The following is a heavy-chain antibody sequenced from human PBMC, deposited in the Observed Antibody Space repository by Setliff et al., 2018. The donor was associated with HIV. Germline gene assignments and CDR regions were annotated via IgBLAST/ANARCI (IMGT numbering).Heavy chain of an antibody. J-gene: IGHJ4*02. CDR2: IYHTGST. Sequence: SETLSLTCTVSGGSINSTSYYWGWIRQPPGNRLEWIGSIYHTGSTYYKPSLKSRVTISVDTSKSQFSLRLSSVAAGDTAVYYCARSIVPVASGYYYFEYWGQGTLVTVSS. D-gene: IGHD3-3*01. CDR3: ARSIVPVASGYYYFEY. V-gene: IGHV4-39*01. CDR1: GGSINSTSYY.